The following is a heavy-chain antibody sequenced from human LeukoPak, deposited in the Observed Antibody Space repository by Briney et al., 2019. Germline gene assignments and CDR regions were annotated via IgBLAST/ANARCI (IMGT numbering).Heavy chain of an antibody. CDR3: ASFAWLSRATYSFALDV. D-gene: IGHD3-9*01. V-gene: IGHV1-69*04. CDR1: GGTFIDYG. J-gene: IGHJ6*02. CDR2: IVPVVEIT. Sequence: SVKVSCKASGGTFIDYGFAWFRQAPGQGLEWMGRIVPVVEITNYAQPFHDRVTITADKTTSTTYMELSSLRSEDTAVYFCASFAWLSRATYSFALDVWGQGTTVAVSS.